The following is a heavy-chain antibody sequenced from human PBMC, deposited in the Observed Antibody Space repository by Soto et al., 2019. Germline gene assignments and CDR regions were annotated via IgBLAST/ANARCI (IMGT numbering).Heavy chain of an antibody. J-gene: IGHJ5*02. CDR1: GGSISSSSYY. CDR3: ARRVRGVAAATGVWFDP. Sequence: QLQLQESGPGLVKPSETLSLTCTVSGGSISSSSYYWGWIRQPPGKGLEWIGNIYYSGSTYYNPSLKSRVTISVDTSKNQFSLKLSSVTAADTAVYYCARRVRGVAAATGVWFDPWGQGTLVTVSS. D-gene: IGHD2-15*01. CDR2: IYYSGST. V-gene: IGHV4-39*01.